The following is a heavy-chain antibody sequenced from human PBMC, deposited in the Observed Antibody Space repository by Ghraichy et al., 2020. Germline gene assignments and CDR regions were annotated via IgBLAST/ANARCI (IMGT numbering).Heavy chain of an antibody. D-gene: IGHD6-13*01. CDR2: ISSSSSYI. Sequence: LSLTCAASGFTFSSYSMNWVRQAPGKGLEWVSSISSSSSYIYYADSVKGRFTISRDNAKNSLYLQMNSLRAEDTAVYYCARGRHSSSWQKDYWGQGTLVTVSS. CDR1: GFTFSSYS. CDR3: ARGRHSSSWQKDY. J-gene: IGHJ4*02. V-gene: IGHV3-21*01.